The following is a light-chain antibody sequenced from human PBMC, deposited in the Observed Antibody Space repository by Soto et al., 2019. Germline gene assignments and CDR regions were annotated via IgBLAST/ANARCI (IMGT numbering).Light chain of an antibody. CDR3: QQYCSSPLFT. V-gene: IGKV3-20*01. Sequence: EIVLTQSPGTLSLSPGERATLSCRASQSVSSSYLAWYQQKPGQAPRLLIYGASSRATGIPDRFSGSGSGTDLPLTISRLEPEDFAVYYWQQYCSSPLFTFGPGTKVDIK. J-gene: IGKJ3*01. CDR1: QSVSSSY. CDR2: GAS.